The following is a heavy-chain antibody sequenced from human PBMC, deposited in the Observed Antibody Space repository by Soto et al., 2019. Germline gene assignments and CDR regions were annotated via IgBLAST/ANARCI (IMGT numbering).Heavy chain of an antibody. Sequence: GGSLRLSCAASGFSFSDYWMSWVRQAPGKGLEWVANMKHDGSVKYFVDSVKGRFTVSRDNAKNSQYLQMNSLRAEDTAVYYCARIGYSSSSFDYWGQGTLVTVSS. CDR2: MKHDGSVK. CDR1: GFSFSDYW. J-gene: IGHJ4*02. CDR3: ARIGYSSSSFDY. V-gene: IGHV3-7*05. D-gene: IGHD6-6*01.